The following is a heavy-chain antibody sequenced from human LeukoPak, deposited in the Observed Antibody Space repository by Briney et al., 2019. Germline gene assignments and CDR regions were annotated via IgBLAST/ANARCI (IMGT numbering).Heavy chain of an antibody. Sequence: GGSLRLSCAASGFTSSNYGMHWVRQAPGKGLEWVAFIRYDGSNKYYADSVKGRFTISRDNSKNTLYLQMSSLRSEDTAVYYCATVEREHYDISGYYDYWGQGALVTVSS. CDR1: GFTSSNYG. CDR2: IRYDGSNK. D-gene: IGHD3-22*01. CDR3: ATVEREHYDISGYYDY. V-gene: IGHV3-30*02. J-gene: IGHJ4*02.